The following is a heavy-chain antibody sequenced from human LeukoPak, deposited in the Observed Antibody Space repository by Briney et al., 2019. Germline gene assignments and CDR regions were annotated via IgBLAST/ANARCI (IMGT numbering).Heavy chain of an antibody. CDR3: ARQAASVEVVITPFYYFDY. CDR1: GYSFRTYW. J-gene: IGHJ4*02. V-gene: IGHV5-51*01. Sequence: GESLKISCKASGYSFRTYWIGWVRQMPGKGLEWMGTIYPGDSDTRYSPSFQGQVTISVDKSISTAYLQWSSLKASDTAIYYCARQAASVEVVITPFYYFDYWGQGTLVTVSS. D-gene: IGHD3-22*01. CDR2: IYPGDSDT.